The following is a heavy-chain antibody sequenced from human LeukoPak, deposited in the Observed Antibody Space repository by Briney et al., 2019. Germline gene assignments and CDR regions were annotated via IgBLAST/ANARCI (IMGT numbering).Heavy chain of an antibody. J-gene: IGHJ4*02. D-gene: IGHD3-10*01. CDR3: ARDWGVQGVKYY. Sequence: ASVKVSCKASVYTFTGYYMHWVRQAPGQGLEWMGWINPNSGGTNYAQKFQGRVTMTRDTSISTAYMELSRLRSDDTAVYYCARDWGVQGVKYYWGQGTLVTVSS. CDR2: INPNSGGT. CDR1: VYTFTGYY. V-gene: IGHV1-2*02.